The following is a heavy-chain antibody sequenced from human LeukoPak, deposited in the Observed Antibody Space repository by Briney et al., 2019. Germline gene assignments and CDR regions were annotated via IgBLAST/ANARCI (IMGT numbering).Heavy chain of an antibody. Sequence: PSETLSLTCTASGGSISSYYWSWIWQPPGKGLEWIGYIYHSGSTNYNPSLKSRVTISVDTSKNQFSLKLSSVTAADTAVYYCARGGSYFDYWGQGTLVTVSS. CDR1: GGSISSYY. J-gene: IGHJ4*02. D-gene: IGHD2-15*01. V-gene: IGHV4-59*01. CDR3: ARGGSYFDY. CDR2: IYHSGST.